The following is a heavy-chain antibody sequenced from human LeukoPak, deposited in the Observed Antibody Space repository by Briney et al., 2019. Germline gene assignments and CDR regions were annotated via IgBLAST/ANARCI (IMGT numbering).Heavy chain of an antibody. CDR3: AREGVDVVVAATRLTSGYYYYYGMDV. V-gene: IGHV3-33*01. J-gene: IGHJ6*02. CDR1: GFTFSSYS. CDR2: IWYDGSNK. D-gene: IGHD2-15*01. Sequence: SGGSLRLSCAASGFTFSSYSMHWVRQAPGKGLEWVAVIWYDGSNKYYADSVKGRFTISRDNSKNTLYLQMNSLRAEDTAVYYCAREGVDVVVAATRLTSGYYYYYGMDVWGQGTTVTVSS.